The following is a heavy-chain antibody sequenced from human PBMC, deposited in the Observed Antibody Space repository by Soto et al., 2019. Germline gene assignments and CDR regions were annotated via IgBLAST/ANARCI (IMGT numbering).Heavy chain of an antibody. CDR2: ISDSGDST. V-gene: IGHV3-23*01. J-gene: IGHJ4*02. D-gene: IGHD3-10*01. CDR3: AKGGVPY. Sequence: EVQLLESGGGLVQPGGSLRLSCAASGFTFSSYAMSWVRQAPGKGLEWVSSISDSGDSTYYADSVKGRFTLSRDNSKNTLSLQMNSLRAEDTAVYYCAKGGVPYWGQGTLVTVSS. CDR1: GFTFSSYA.